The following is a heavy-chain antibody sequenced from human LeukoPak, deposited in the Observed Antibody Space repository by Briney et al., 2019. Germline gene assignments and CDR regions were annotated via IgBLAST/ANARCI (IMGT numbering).Heavy chain of an antibody. CDR2: INPNSGGT. V-gene: IGHV1-2*02. Sequence: GASVKVSCKASGYTFTGYHIHWVRQAPGQGLEWMGWINPNSGGTNYAEKFQGRVTMTRDTSISTAYMDLRRLRSDDTAVYYCARDYSSSSGYFDYWGQGTLVTVSS. CDR1: GYTFTGYH. D-gene: IGHD6-6*01. CDR3: ARDYSSSSGYFDY. J-gene: IGHJ4*02.